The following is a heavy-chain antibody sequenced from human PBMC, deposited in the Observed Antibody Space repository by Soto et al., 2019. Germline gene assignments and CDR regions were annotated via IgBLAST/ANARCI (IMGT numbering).Heavy chain of an antibody. V-gene: IGHV4-31*03. CDR1: GGSITSGGYY. CDR2: IYYSGST. CDR3: VSETSSGGSYVFDY. J-gene: IGHJ4*02. Sequence: QVQLQESGPGLVKPSQTLSLTCTVSGGSITSGGYYWSWIRQHPGKGLEWIGYIYYSGSTYYNPSLKSRVTISVDTSKNQFSLKLSSVTAADTAVYYCVSETSSGGSYVFDYWGQGTLVTVSS. D-gene: IGHD2-15*01.